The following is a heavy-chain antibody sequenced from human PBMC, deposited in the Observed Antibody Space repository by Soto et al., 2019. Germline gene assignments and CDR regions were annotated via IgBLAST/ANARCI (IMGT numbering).Heavy chain of an antibody. CDR3: ARDGFNYCSSTSCYSPLYYYYGMDV. J-gene: IGHJ6*02. Sequence: GVSLRLSCAASGFTFSSYGMHWVRQAPGKGLEWVAVIWYDGSNKYYADSVKGRFTISRDNSKNTLYLQMNSLRAEDTAVYYCARDGFNYCSSTSCYSPLYYYYGMDVWGQGTTVTVSS. CDR2: IWYDGSNK. V-gene: IGHV3-33*01. D-gene: IGHD2-2*01. CDR1: GFTFSSYG.